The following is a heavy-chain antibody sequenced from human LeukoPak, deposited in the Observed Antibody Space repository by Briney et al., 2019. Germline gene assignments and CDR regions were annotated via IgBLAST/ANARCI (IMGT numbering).Heavy chain of an antibody. D-gene: IGHD2/OR15-2a*01. J-gene: IGHJ5*02. CDR2: INNDGGGT. V-gene: IGHV3-23*01. CDR1: GFIFNNYG. Sequence: GGSLRLSCAASGFIFNNYGLTWVRQAPGKGLEWVSAINNDGGGTQYADFVEGRFTISRDNSKNTLFLQMSSLRAEDTALYYCAKCNSGYFADLWGQGTLVTVSS. CDR3: AKCNSGYFADL.